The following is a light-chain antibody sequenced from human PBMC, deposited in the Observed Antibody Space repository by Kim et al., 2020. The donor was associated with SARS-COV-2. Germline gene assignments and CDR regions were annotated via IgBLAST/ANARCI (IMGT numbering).Light chain of an antibody. CDR1: RSNIGNNP. V-gene: IGLV1-51*01. J-gene: IGLJ3*02. CDR2: DND. CDR3: ATWDSSLSVGV. Sequence: QSVLTQVPSVSAAPGQKVTFSCSGSRSNIGNNPVSWYQQFPGTAPRLITYDNDKRPSGIPDRFSSSKSGTSATLGITGLRTGDEADYYCATWDSSLSVGVFGGGTQLTVL.